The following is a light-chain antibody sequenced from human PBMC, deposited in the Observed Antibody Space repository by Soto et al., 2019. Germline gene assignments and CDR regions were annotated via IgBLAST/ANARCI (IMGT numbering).Light chain of an antibody. V-gene: IGLV2-14*01. CDR2: DVS. J-gene: IGLJ1*01. Sequence: QSALTQPASVSGSPGQSITISCTGTSSDVGAYNYVSWYQQHPGKAPRLMIYDVSTRPSGVSDRFSGSKSGNTASLTISGLQAEDDADYYCSSSTITSRVFGTGTKVT. CDR1: SSDVGAYNY. CDR3: SSSTITSRV.